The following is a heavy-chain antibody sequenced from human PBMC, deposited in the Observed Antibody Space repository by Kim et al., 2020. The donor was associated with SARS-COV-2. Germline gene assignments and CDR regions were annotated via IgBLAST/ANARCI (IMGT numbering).Heavy chain of an antibody. V-gene: IGHV4-59*01. Sequence: SETLSLTCTVSGGSISTYSWSWIRQPPGKGLEWIGNISYSGTSNFNPSLKSRVTISVDTSKNQFSLRLSSVTAADTAVYYCAGGSGWYYYWGQGTLVTVSS. CDR1: GGSISTYS. J-gene: IGHJ4*02. CDR2: ISYSGTS. CDR3: AGGSGWYYY. D-gene: IGHD6-19*01.